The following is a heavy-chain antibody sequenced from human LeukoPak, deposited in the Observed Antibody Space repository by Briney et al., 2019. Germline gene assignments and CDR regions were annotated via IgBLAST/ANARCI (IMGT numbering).Heavy chain of an antibody. Sequence: SETLSLTCTVSGGSISSYYWSWIRQPPGKGLEWIGYIYYSGSTNYNPSLKSRVTISVDTSKNQFSLKLSSVTAADTAVYYCARGIYRGYDSWFYFDYWGQGTLVTVSS. CDR2: IYYSGST. CDR3: ARGIYRGYDSWFYFDY. J-gene: IGHJ4*02. CDR1: GGSISSYY. V-gene: IGHV4-59*08. D-gene: IGHD5-12*01.